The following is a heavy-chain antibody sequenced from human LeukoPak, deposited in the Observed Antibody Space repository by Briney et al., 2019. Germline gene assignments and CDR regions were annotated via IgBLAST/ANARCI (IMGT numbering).Heavy chain of an antibody. V-gene: IGHV3-23*01. CDR1: GFTFSTYA. J-gene: IGHJ4*02. CDR2: ISGSTGRT. D-gene: IGHD2-15*01. CDR3: APRVVGSAPFDY. Sequence: QPGGSLRLSCAASGFTFSTYAMSWVRQAPGKGLEWVSAISGSTGRTYYADSVKGRFTISRDISKNTLYLQMNNLRAEDTAVYYCAPRVVGSAPFDYWGQGTLVTVSS.